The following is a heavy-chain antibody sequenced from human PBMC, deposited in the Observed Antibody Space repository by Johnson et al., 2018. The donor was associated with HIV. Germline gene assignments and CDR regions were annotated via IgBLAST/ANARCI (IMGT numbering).Heavy chain of an antibody. V-gene: IGHV3-30*14. J-gene: IGHJ3*02. Sequence: QVQLVESGGAVVQPGRSLRLSCAASGFTFSSYAMHWVRQAPAKGLEWVAVISYDGSDKYYADSVKGRFTISRDNSKNTLYLQMNSLRAEDTAVYYCARARDWNYGDIWGQGTMVTVSS. D-gene: IGHD1-7*01. CDR1: GFTFSSYA. CDR2: ISYDGSDK. CDR3: ARARDWNYGDI.